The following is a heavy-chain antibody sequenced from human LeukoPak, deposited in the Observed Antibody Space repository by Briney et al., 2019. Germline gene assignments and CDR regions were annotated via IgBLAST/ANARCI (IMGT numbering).Heavy chain of an antibody. J-gene: IGHJ4*02. V-gene: IGHV3-7*03. CDR3: ARVAAAGTDYFDY. CDR1: GFTFSSYW. Sequence: PGGSLRLSCAASGFTFSSYWMSWVRQAPGKGLEWVANIKQDGSEKYYVDSVKGRFTISRDNAKNSPYLQMNSLRAEDTAVYYCARVAAAGTDYFDYWGQGTLVTVSS. D-gene: IGHD6-13*01. CDR2: IKQDGSEK.